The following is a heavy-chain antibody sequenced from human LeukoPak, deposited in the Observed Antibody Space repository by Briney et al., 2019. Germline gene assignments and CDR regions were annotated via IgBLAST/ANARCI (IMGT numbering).Heavy chain of an antibody. J-gene: IGHJ5*02. CDR1: GFTFSSYW. CDR3: ARGVVGATFWFDP. Sequence: PGGSLRLSCAASGFTFSSYWMSWVRQAPGKGLEWVANIKQDGSEKYYVDSVKGRFTISRDNAKNSLYLQMNSLRAEDTAVYYCARGVVGATFWFDPWGQGTLVTVSS. D-gene: IGHD1-26*01. CDR2: IKQDGSEK. V-gene: IGHV3-7*01.